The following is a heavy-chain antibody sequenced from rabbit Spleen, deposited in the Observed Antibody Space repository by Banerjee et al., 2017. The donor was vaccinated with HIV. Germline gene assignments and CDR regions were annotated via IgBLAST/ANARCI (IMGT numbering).Heavy chain of an antibody. CDR2: SYAGSSGST. Sequence: LEESGGGLVKPGGTLTLTCTVSGFSFSSNWICWVRQAPGKGLEWIACSYAGSSGSTYSAIWAKGRFTISKTSSTTVTLQMTSLTAADTATYFCARNGGMLNYELWGQGTLAPS. D-gene: IGHD6-1*01. CDR1: GFSFSSNW. J-gene: IGHJ3*01. CDR3: ARNGGMLNYEL. V-gene: IGHV1S45*01.